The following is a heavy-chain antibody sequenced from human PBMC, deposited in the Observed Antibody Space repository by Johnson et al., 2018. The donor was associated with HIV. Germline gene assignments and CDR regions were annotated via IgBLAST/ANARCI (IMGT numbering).Heavy chain of an antibody. V-gene: IGHV3-66*04. CDR2: IYSGGST. Sequence: VQLVESGGGLVQPGGSLRLSCAASGLTVSTNDINWVRQAPGKGLEWVAIIYSGGSTYYADSVRGRFIISRDNSKNTLYLQMNSLRAEDTALYYCAKRGSGWPSDAVDIWGQGTMVTVSS. CDR3: AKRGSGWPSDAVDI. CDR1: GLTVSTND. D-gene: IGHD6-19*01. J-gene: IGHJ3*02.